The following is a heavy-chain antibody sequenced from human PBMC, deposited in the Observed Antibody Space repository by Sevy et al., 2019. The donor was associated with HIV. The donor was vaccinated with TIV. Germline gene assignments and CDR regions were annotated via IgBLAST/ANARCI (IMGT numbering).Heavy chain of an antibody. Sequence: GSLRLSCAASGFIFSDYYMNWIRQSPGRGLGWVSYISDRGTTIYYADSVKGRFTISRDNAKNSLYLQMNSLRAEDTAVYYCAREGSLRYFDLWGRWTLVTVSS. V-gene: IGHV3-11*01. CDR1: GFIFSDYY. CDR2: ISDRGTTI. CDR3: AREGSLRYFDL. J-gene: IGHJ2*01. D-gene: IGHD3-10*01.